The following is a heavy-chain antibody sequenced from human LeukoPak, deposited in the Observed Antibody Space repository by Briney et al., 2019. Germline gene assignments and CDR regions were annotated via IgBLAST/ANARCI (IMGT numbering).Heavy chain of an antibody. CDR2: VNHSGST. Sequence: SETLSLTCAVYGGSFNNYYWSWIRQPPGKGLEWIGEVNHSGSTNYNPSLRSRVTISIDTSKNQFSLQLTSVTAADTAVYYCVREKGSILFDYWGQGTLVTVSS. CDR3: VREKGSILFDY. J-gene: IGHJ4*02. CDR1: GGSFNNYY. D-gene: IGHD6-6*01. V-gene: IGHV4-34*01.